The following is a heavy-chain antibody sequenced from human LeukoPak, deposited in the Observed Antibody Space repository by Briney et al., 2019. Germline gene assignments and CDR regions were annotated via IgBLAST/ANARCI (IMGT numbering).Heavy chain of an antibody. CDR1: GYTFINYW. J-gene: IGHJ6*02. CDR3: ARVGTEYSYGYRAPPGPKYYYYYYGMDV. D-gene: IGHD5-18*01. V-gene: IGHV5-51*01. CDR2: IYPGDSDT. Sequence: PGESLKISCKGSGYTFINYWIAWVRQMPGKGLEWMGIIYPGDSDTRYSPSFQGQVTISADKSISTAYLQWSSLKASDTAMYYCARVGTEYSYGYRAPPGPKYYYYYYGMDVWGQGTTVTVSS.